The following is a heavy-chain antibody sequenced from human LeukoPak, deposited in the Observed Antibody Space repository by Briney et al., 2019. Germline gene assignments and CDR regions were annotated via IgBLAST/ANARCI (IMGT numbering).Heavy chain of an antibody. J-gene: IGHJ6*02. D-gene: IGHD5-18*01. V-gene: IGHV3-49*04. CDR1: GFILADHA. CDR3: TRGPILLWLHNGVDV. CDR2: VRSKAYGGTT. Sequence: GGSLRLSCTASGFILADHAMAWVRQAPGKGLECVGFVRSKAYGGTTEYATSVKGRFTISRDDSESIVYLQMNSLKTEDTAVYYCTRGPILLWLHNGVDVWGQGTTVIVSS.